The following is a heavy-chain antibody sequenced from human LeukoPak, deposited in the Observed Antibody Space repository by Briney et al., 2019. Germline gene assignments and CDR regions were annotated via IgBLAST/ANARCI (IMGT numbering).Heavy chain of an antibody. CDR1: GYTFTSYG. D-gene: IGHD3-16*02. CDR2: ISAYNGST. J-gene: IGHJ4*02. Sequence: GASVKVSCKASGYTFTSYGISWVRQAPGQGLEWMGWISAYNGSTNYAQKLQGRVTMTTDTSTSTAYMELRSLRSDDTAVYYCAREEDYVWGSYRPPRAFDYWGQGTLVTVSS. CDR3: AREEDYVWGSYRPPRAFDY. V-gene: IGHV1-18*01.